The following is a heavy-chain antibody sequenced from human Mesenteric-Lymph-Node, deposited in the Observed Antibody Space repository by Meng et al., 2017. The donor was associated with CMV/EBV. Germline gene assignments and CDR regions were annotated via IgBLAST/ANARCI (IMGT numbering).Heavy chain of an antibody. J-gene: IGHJ1*01. Sequence: CSVFGLSFSRCFLTWFRQPPGKGLEWVGRSTDKGDAATSPSLGTLLTLSVNISKDQFTLRLTSVTTADTAVYYCACCSNSCANYLQHWGQGTLVTVSS. CDR1: GLSFSRCF. CDR2: STDKGDA. CDR3: ACCSNSCANYLQH. V-gene: IGHV4-34*01. D-gene: IGHD2-2*01.